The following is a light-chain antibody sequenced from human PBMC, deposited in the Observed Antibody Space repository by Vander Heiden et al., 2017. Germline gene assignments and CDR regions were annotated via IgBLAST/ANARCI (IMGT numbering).Light chain of an antibody. CDR2: QDS. Sequence: SYELTQPPSVSVSPGQTASITCSGDKLGDKYACWYQQKPGQSPVLFIYQDSKRPSGIPERFSGSNSATTATLTISGTQAVDDSYYYSQAWNSRTGVFGGGTKLTVL. CDR1: KLGDKY. J-gene: IGLJ2*01. CDR3: QAWNSRTGV. V-gene: IGLV3-1*01.